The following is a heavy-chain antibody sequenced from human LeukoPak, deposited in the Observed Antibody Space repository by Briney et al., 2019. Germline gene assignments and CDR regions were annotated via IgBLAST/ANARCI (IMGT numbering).Heavy chain of an antibody. J-gene: IGHJ4*02. CDR2: IYYSGST. Sequence: SQTLSLTCTVSGGSISSGGYYWSWIRQHPGKGLEWIGYIYYSGSTYYNPSLKSRVTISVDTSKNQFSLKLSSVTAADTAVYYCARLVYSSSWYQGPYFDYWGQGTLVTVSS. D-gene: IGHD6-13*01. V-gene: IGHV4-31*03. CDR3: ARLVYSSSWYQGPYFDY. CDR1: GGSISSGGYY.